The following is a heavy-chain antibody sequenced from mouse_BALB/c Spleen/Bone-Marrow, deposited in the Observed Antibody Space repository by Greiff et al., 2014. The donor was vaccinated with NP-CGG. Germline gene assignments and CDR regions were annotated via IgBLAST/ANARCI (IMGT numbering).Heavy chain of an antibody. J-gene: IGHJ2*01. V-gene: IGHV1-14*01. CDR2: INPYNDGT. Sequence: EVQLVESGPELVKPGASVKMSCKASGYTFTSYVMHWVKQQPGQGLEWFGYINPYNDGTKYNEKFEGKATLTSDKSSSTAYMELSSLTSEDSAVCFCAREGVDYFDYWGQGTTLTVSS. CDR1: GYTFTSYV. CDR3: AREGVDYFDY.